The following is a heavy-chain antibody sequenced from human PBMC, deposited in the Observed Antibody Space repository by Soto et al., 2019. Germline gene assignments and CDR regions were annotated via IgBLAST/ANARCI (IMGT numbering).Heavy chain of an antibody. D-gene: IGHD3-22*01. J-gene: IGHJ6*02. CDR3: ARDPNDYDSSGYSARVGMDV. V-gene: IGHV4-30-4*08. Sequence: SETLSLTCTVSGGSISSNSYYLGWIRPPPGKGLEWIGYISYSGTTYYKSSLKSRVTISVDTSKNQFSLKLRSVTAADTAVYYCARDPNDYDSSGYSARVGMDVWGQGTTVTVSS. CDR2: ISYSGTT. CDR1: GGSISSNSYY.